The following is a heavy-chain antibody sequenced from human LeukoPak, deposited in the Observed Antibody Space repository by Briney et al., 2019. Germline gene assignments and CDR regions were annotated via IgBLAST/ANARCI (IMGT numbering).Heavy chain of an antibody. J-gene: IGHJ4*02. Sequence: ASVKVSCKASGYTFTGYYMHWVRQAPGQGLEWMGWINPNSGGTNYAQKFQGRVTMTRDTSISTAYMELSRLRSDDTAVYYCVRTYRYCSGGSCYYFDYWGQGTLVTVSS. V-gene: IGHV1-2*02. CDR3: VRTYRYCSGGSCYYFDY. D-gene: IGHD2-15*01. CDR2: INPNSGGT. CDR1: GYTFTGYY.